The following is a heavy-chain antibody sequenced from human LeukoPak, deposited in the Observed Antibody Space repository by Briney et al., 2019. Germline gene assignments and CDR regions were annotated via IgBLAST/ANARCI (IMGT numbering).Heavy chain of an antibody. CDR2: IFPSGGEI. D-gene: IGHD2-8*02. CDR1: GFTFSSYG. CDR3: ATYRQVLLPFES. V-gene: IGHV3-23*01. J-gene: IGHJ4*02. Sequence: PGRSLRLSCAASGFTFSSYGMIWVRQPPGKGLEWVSSIFPSGGEIHYADSVRGRFTISRDNSKSTLSLQMNSLRAEDTAIYYCATYRQVLLPFESWGQGTLVTVSS.